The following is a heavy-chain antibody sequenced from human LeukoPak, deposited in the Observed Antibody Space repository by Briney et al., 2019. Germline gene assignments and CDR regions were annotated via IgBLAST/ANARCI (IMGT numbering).Heavy chain of an antibody. D-gene: IGHD3-10*01. V-gene: IGHV3-23*01. CDR2: ISGSGGGT. Sequence: GGSLRLSCAASGFTFSSYAMSWVRQAPGKGLKWVSTISGSGGGTYYADSVKGRFALSRDNSMNTLYLQMNSLRAEGTAVYYCAKDVESGRSADYWGQGTLVTVSS. CDR1: GFTFSSYA. CDR3: AKDVESGRSADY. J-gene: IGHJ4*02.